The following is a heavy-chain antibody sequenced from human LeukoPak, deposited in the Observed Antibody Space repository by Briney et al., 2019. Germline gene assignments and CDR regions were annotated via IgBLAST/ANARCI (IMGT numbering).Heavy chain of an antibody. CDR3: ARDGTGIAAAGGDY. V-gene: IGHV1-69*04. Sequence: GSSVKVSCKASGGTFSSYAISWVRQAPGQGLEWMGRIIPILGIANYAQKFQGRVTITADKSTSTAYMELSSLRSEDTAVHYCARDGTGIAAAGGDYWGQGTLVTVSS. CDR1: GGTFSSYA. CDR2: IIPILGIA. D-gene: IGHD6-13*01. J-gene: IGHJ4*02.